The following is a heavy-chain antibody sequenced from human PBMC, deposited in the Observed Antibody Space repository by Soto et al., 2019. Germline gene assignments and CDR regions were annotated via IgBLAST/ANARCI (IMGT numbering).Heavy chain of an antibody. CDR1: GYTFTGYY. CDR3: ARDWDPWAVLVVAAANWFDP. J-gene: IGHJ5*02. Sequence: ASVKVSCKASGYTFTGYYMHWVRRAPGQGLEWMGWINPNSGGTNYAQKFQGRVTMTRDTSISTAYMELSRLRSDDTAVYYCARDWDPWAVLVVAAANWFDPWGQGTLVTVSS. CDR2: INPNSGGT. V-gene: IGHV1-2*02. D-gene: IGHD2-15*01.